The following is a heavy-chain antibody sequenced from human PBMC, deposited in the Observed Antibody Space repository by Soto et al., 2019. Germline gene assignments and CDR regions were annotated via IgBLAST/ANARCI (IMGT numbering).Heavy chain of an antibody. CDR3: ARGTVHFDY. Sequence: QVQLVESGGGVVQPGRSLRLSCAASGFTFSSYGMHWVRQAPGKGLEWVAVIWYDGSNKYYADSVKGRFTISRDNSKNTRYLQVNSLRAEDTAVYYCARGTVHFDYWGQGTLVTVSS. V-gene: IGHV3-33*01. CDR1: GFTFSSYG. D-gene: IGHD1-1*01. CDR2: IWYDGSNK. J-gene: IGHJ4*02.